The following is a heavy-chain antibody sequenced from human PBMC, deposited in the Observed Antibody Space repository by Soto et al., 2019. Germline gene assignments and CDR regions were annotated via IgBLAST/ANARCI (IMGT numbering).Heavy chain of an antibody. Sequence: EVQLLESGGGLVQPGGSLRLSCAASGFTFSSYAMSWVRQAPGKGLEWVSAISGSGGSTYYADSVKGRFTISRDTSKNTLYLQMNSVRAEATAVYYCAKDLKGFGELFQDNWFDPWGQGTLVVVSS. J-gene: IGHJ5*02. D-gene: IGHD3-10*01. CDR3: AKDLKGFGELFQDNWFDP. CDR1: GFTFSSYA. CDR2: ISGSGGST. V-gene: IGHV3-23*01.